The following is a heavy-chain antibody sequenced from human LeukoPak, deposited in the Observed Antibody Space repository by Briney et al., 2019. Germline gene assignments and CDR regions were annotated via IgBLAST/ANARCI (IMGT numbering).Heavy chain of an antibody. CDR3: AREVRNIPYGMDV. CDR2: IYYSGST. V-gene: IGHV4-59*01. D-gene: IGHD2/OR15-2a*01. Sequence: PSETLSLTCTVSGGSISSYYWSWIRQPPGKGLEWIGYIYYSGSTNYNPSLKSRVTISVDTSKNQFSLKLSSVTAADAAVYYCAREVRNIPYGMDVWGQGTTVTVSS. J-gene: IGHJ6*02. CDR1: GGSISSYY.